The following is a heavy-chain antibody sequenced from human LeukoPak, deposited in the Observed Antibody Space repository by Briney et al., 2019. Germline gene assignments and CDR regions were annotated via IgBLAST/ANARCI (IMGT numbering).Heavy chain of an antibody. J-gene: IGHJ4*02. V-gene: IGHV1-69*13. D-gene: IGHD4-11*01. CDR1: GYTFTSYG. CDR2: IIPIFGTA. CDR3: AREGSDYSNYGTLDY. Sequence: GASVKVSCKASGYTFTSYGISWVRQAPGQGLEWMGGIIPIFGTANYAQKFQGRVTITADESTSTAYMELSSLRSEDTAVYYCAREGSDYSNYGTLDYWGQGTLVTVSS.